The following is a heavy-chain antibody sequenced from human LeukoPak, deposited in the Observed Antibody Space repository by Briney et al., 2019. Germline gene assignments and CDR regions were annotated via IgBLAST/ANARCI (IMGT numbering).Heavy chain of an antibody. Sequence: SETLSLTCTVSGGSVSSGSYYWSWLRQPPGKGLEWIGYIYYSGSTNYNPSLKSRVTISVDTSKNQFSLKLSSVTAADTAVYYCARERIRNWFDPRGQGTLVTVSS. CDR2: IYYSGST. CDR3: ARERIRNWFDP. D-gene: IGHD2-15*01. J-gene: IGHJ5*02. CDR1: GGSVSSGSYY. V-gene: IGHV4-61*01.